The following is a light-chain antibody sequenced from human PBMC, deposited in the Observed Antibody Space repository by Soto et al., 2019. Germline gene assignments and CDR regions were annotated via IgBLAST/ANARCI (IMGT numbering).Light chain of an antibody. Sequence: EIVLTQFPGTLSLSPGERATLSCRASQSVGRNYVAWYQQKPGQAPRLLIYGASTRATGIPARFSGSGSGTEFTLTISSLQSEDFAVYYCQQYNNWPPWTFGQGTKVEIK. V-gene: IGKV3-15*01. CDR1: QSVGRN. J-gene: IGKJ1*01. CDR3: QQYNNWPPWT. CDR2: GAS.